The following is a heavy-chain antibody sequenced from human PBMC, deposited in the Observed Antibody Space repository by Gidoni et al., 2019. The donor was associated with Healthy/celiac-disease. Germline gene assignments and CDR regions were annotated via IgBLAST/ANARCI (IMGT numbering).Heavy chain of an antibody. J-gene: IGHJ6*02. CDR2: IYSSGST. D-gene: IGHD2-15*01. Sequence: QLQLQESGPGLVKPSETLSLTCTVSGGSISSSSYYWGWIRPPPGKGLEWIGSIYSSGSTYYNPSRKSRVTISVDTSKNQFSLKLSSVTAADTAVYYCARDSNEDGDVWGQGTTVTVSS. CDR3: ARDSNEDGDV. CDR1: GGSISSSSYY. V-gene: IGHV4-39*07.